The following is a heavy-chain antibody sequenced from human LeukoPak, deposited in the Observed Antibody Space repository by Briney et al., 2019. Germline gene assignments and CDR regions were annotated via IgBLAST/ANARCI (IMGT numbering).Heavy chain of an antibody. J-gene: IGHJ4*02. V-gene: IGHV4-59*08. CDR3: TRSLTTVTSDY. CDR2: IYYSGST. CDR1: GGSISSYY. Sequence: SETLSLTCTVSGGSISSYYWSWIRQPPGKGLEWIGYIYYSGSTNYNPSLKSRVTISVDTSKNQFSLKLTSLTAADTAVYYCTRSLTTVTSDYWGPGTLVIVSS. D-gene: IGHD4-17*01.